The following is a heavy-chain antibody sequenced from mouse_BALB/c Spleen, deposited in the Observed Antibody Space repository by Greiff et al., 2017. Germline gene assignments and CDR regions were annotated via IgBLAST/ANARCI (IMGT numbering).Heavy chain of an antibody. CDR1: GYTFTSYT. D-gene: IGHD1-1*01. J-gene: IGHJ3*01. CDR2: INPSSGYA. V-gene: IGHV1-4*01. Sequence: VKLQQSGAELARPGASVKMSCKASGYTFTSYTMHWVKQRPGQGLEWIGYINPSSGYANYNQKFKDKATLTADKSSSTAYMQLSSLTSEDSAVYYCAREGDYYYGIPFAYWGQGTLVTVSA. CDR3: AREGDYYYGIPFAY.